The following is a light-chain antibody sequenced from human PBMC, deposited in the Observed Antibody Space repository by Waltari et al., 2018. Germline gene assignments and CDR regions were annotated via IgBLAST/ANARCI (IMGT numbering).Light chain of an antibody. CDR1: GLPKQK. CDR3: YSKDTDGGSQGK. V-gene: IGLV3-10*01. CDR2: DDN. Sequence: YDLTQPPSVSVSPGQTAAITCSGAGLPKQKTFWYQQKSGQAPVLVMYDDNKRPSGIPGRFSGSSAGTVATLTITGAQVDDEADYYCYSKDTDGGSQGKIGGGTKLTVL. J-gene: IGLJ2*01.